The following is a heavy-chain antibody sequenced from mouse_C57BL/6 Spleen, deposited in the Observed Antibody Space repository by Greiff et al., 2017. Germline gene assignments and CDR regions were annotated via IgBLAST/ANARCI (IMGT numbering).Heavy chain of an antibody. V-gene: IGHV1-69*01. D-gene: IGHD3-2*02. CDR2: IDPSDSYT. CDR1: GYTFTSYW. CDR3: ARSKAKGFAY. Sequence: QVQLQQPGAELVMPGASVKLSCKASGYTFTSYWMHWVKQRPGQGLEWIGEIDPSDSYTNYTQKFKGKSTLTVDKSSSTAYLQLSSLTSEDSAVYYCARSKAKGFAYWGQGTLVTVSA. J-gene: IGHJ3*01.